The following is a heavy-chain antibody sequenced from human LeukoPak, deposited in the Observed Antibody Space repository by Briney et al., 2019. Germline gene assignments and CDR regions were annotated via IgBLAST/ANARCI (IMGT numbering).Heavy chain of an antibody. CDR3: ARDLYPYDSSGYYPDY. CDR2: IYSGGNT. J-gene: IGHJ4*02. CDR1: GFSVSTNY. D-gene: IGHD3-22*01. V-gene: IGHV3-53*05. Sequence: GGSLRLSCVASGFSVSTNYMSWVRQAPGKGLEWVSTIYSGGNTYYADSVKGRFTISRDNSKNTLYLQMNSLRAEDTAVYYCARDLYPYDSSGYYPDYWGQGTLVTVSS.